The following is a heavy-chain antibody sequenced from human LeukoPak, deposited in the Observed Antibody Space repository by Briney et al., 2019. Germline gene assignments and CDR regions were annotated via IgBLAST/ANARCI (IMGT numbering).Heavy chain of an antibody. Sequence: ASVKVSCKASGYTFTGYYMHWVRQAPGQGLEWMGWINPNSGGTNYAQKFQGRVTMTRDTSISTAYMELSRLRSDDTAVYYCARGLAGVVVVTAPAYWGQGTLVTVSS. CDR1: GYTFTGYY. D-gene: IGHD2-21*02. V-gene: IGHV1-2*02. J-gene: IGHJ4*02. CDR2: INPNSGGT. CDR3: ARGLAGVVVVTAPAY.